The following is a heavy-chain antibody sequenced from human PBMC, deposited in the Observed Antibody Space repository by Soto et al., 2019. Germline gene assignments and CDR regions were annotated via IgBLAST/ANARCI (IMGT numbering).Heavy chain of an antibody. Sequence: PSETLSLTCTVSGGSISSSYWSWIRQPPGKGLEWIGYMYDSGSTNYNPSLRSRVTISVDTSKKQFSLKLSSVTAADTAVYYCARFAAHIVVVTATDNWFDPWGQGTLVTVSS. CDR3: ARFAAHIVVVTATDNWFDP. J-gene: IGHJ5*02. V-gene: IGHV4-59*01. D-gene: IGHD2-21*02. CDR1: GGSISSSY. CDR2: MYDSGST.